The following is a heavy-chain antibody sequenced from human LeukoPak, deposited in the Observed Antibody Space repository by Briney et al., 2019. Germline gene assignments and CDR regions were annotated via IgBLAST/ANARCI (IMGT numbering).Heavy chain of an antibody. CDR2: ISYDGSNK. J-gene: IGHJ4*02. CDR3: ARDVPSIAAAGTFDY. Sequence: GRSLRLPCAASGFTFSSYAMHWVRQAPGKGLEWVAVISYDGSNKYYADSVRGRFTISRDNSGNSIYLQMNSLRAEDTAVYYCARDVPSIAAAGTFDYWGQGTLVTVSS. CDR1: GFTFSSYA. V-gene: IGHV3-30-3*01. D-gene: IGHD6-13*01.